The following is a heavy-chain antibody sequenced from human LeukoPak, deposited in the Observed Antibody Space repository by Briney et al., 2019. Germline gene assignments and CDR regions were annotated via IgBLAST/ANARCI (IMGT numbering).Heavy chain of an antibody. J-gene: IGHJ4*02. CDR1: GFTFSSYA. Sequence: GGSLRLSCAASGFTFSSYAMSWVRQAPGKGLEWVSAISGSGGSTYYADSVKGRFTISRDNSKNTLYLQMNSLRAEDTAVYYFAKDIYAAKDKYCSGGSCPLEFDYWGQGTLVTVSS. CDR3: AKDIYAAKDKYCSGGSCPLEFDY. D-gene: IGHD2-15*01. V-gene: IGHV3-23*01. CDR2: ISGSGGST.